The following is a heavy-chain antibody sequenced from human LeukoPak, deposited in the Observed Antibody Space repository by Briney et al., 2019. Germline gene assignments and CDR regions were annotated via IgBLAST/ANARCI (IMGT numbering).Heavy chain of an antibody. J-gene: IGHJ4*02. D-gene: IGHD3-10*01. CDR3: AEVGPYYYGSGSHYDY. V-gene: IGHV3-74*01. CDR2: INSDGSWT. CDR1: GSYW. Sequence: GGSLRLSCAASGSYWMHWVRQAPGKGLVWVSHINSDGSWTSYADSVKGRFTISRDNSKNTLYLQMNSLRAEDTAVYYCAEVGPYYYGSGSHYDYWGQGTLVTVSS.